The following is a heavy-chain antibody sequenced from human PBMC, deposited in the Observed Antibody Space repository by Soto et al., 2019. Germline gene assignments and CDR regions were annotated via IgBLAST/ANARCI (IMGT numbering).Heavy chain of an antibody. D-gene: IGHD2-2*01. J-gene: IGHJ6*02. Sequence: ALSLTCTVSGASISSGGYYWSWIRQHPGKGLEWIGYIYYSGSTYYNPSLKSRVTRSVDTSKNQFSLKLSSVTAADTAVYYCARVSDATYGMDVWGQGTTVTVS. CDR3: ARVSDATYGMDV. CDR1: GASISSGGYY. CDR2: IYYSGST. V-gene: IGHV4-31*03.